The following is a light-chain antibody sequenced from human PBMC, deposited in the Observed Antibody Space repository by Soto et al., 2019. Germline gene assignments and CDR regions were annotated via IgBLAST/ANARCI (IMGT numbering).Light chain of an antibody. V-gene: IGKV4-1*01. CDR1: QSVLYSSNNKNY. J-gene: IGKJ1*01. Sequence: DIVMTQSPDSLVVSLGERVTINCKSSQSVLYSSNNKNYLAWYQQKPGQPPKLLIYWASTRESGVPDRFRGSGSGTYFTLTISRLQAEDGAVYYCQQYYSTPRTVGQGTKGVIK. CDR2: WAS. CDR3: QQYYSTPRT.